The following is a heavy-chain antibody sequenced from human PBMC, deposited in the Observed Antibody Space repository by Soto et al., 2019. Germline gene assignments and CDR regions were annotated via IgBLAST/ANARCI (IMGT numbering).Heavy chain of an antibody. Sequence: QVQLVQSGAEVKKPGSSVKVSCKASGGTFSNYALDWVRQAPGQGLEWMGGIIPIFGTVRHAQNFQGRVKSTAAESTATAYMGRSSLRYEDTAMYYCATGGERDYYEHSGWRWGQGTLVTVSS. CDR2: IIPIFGTV. CDR1: GGTFSNYA. V-gene: IGHV1-69*12. CDR3: ATGGERDYYEHSGWR. J-gene: IGHJ1*01. D-gene: IGHD3-22*01.